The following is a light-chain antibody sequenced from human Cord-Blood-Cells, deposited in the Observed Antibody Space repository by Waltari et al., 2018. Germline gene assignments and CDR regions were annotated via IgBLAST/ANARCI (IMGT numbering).Light chain of an antibody. V-gene: IGLV5-45*02. CDR1: SGINVGTYR. CDR3: MIWHSSAWV. Sequence: QAVLTQPSSLPASPGASASLPCPLRSGINVGTYRIYWYQQKPGSPPHYLLRYKSDSDKQQGSGVPSRFSGSKDASANAGILLISGLQSEDEADYYCMIWHSSAWVFGGGTKLTVL. J-gene: IGLJ3*02. CDR2: YKSDSDK.